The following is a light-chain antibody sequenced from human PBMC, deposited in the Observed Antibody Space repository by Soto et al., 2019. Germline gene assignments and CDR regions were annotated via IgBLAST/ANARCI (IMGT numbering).Light chain of an antibody. J-gene: IGKJ4*01. CDR2: DAS. V-gene: IGKV3-15*01. Sequence: EIVLTQSPATLSLSPGERATLSCRANQSVTSDLAWYQHKPGQAPRLLIYDASSRATGIPARFSGSGSGTEFTLAISSLQSEDLAVYYCQQYNDWPLTFGGGTKVEIK. CDR3: QQYNDWPLT. CDR1: QSVTSD.